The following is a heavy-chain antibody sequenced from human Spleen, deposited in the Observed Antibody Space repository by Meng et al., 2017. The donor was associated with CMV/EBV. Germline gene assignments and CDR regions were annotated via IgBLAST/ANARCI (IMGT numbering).Heavy chain of an antibody. CDR1: GFTFSSYA. CDR2: ISDSGGST. V-gene: IGHV3-23*01. D-gene: IGHD2-2*01. CDR3: ARDIVVVPAAIPRYYYYYGMDV. J-gene: IGHJ6*02. Sequence: GESLKISCAASGFTFSSYAMSWVRQAPGKGLEWVSTISDSGGSTYYADSVKGRFTISRDNAKNSLYLQMNSLRAEDTAVYYCARDIVVVPAAIPRYYYYYGMDVWGQGTTVTVSS.